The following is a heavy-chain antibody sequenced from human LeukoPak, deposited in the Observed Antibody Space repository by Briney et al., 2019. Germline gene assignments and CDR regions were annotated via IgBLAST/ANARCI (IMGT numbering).Heavy chain of an antibody. CDR2: ISGSGGST. CDR1: GFTFSSYA. Sequence: GGSLRLSCAASGFTFSSYAMSWVRQAPGKGLEWVSAISGSGGSTYYADSVKGRFTISRDNSKNTLYLQMNSLRAEDTAVYYCAEVLSLYYDSSGDRDYWGQGTLVTVSS. V-gene: IGHV3-23*01. D-gene: IGHD3-22*01. J-gene: IGHJ4*02. CDR3: AEVLSLYYDSSGDRDY.